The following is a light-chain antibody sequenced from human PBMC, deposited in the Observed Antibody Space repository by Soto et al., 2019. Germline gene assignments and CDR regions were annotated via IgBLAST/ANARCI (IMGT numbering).Light chain of an antibody. CDR3: QQTYTTPET. V-gene: IGKV1-39*01. CDR1: HSISRY. CDR2: VAS. Sequence: DIQMTQSPSSLSASVGDRVTITCRASHSISRYLNWYQQKQGKAXKXXIYVASSLQSGVPSRFSGTVSGTDFTLTISSLQPEDCATYSGQQTYTTPETFGQGTKVDIK. J-gene: IGKJ1*01.